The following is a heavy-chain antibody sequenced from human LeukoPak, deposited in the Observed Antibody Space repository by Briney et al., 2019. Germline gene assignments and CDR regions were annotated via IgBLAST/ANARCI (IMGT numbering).Heavy chain of an antibody. CDR2: ISSSGSTI. V-gene: IGHV3-48*03. CDR1: GFTFSSYE. J-gene: IGHJ4*02. Sequence: PGGSLRLSCAASGFTFSSYEMNWVRQAPGKGLEWVSYISSSGSTIYYADSVKGRFTISRDNSKNTLYLQVNSLRAEDTAVYYCAKGGYCSSTSCPFDYWGQGTLVTVSS. D-gene: IGHD2-2*01. CDR3: AKGGYCSSTSCPFDY.